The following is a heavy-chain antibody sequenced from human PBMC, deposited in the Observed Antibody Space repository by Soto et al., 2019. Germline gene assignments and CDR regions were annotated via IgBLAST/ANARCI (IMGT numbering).Heavy chain of an antibody. CDR1: GGSMRGQH. V-gene: IGHV4-4*09. D-gene: IGHD3-16*01. CDR2: HHSDST. CDR3: ATYAVGEGGRGY. J-gene: IGHJ4*02. Sequence: QVQLQESGPGLVKPSETLSLTCTVSGGSMRGQHWSWIRQPPGKGLEWIGHHSDSTNYNPSLKSRITISTVRSKNDFSLKLSYVKPADTAVYYGATYAVGEGGRGYWGQGTLVTVSS.